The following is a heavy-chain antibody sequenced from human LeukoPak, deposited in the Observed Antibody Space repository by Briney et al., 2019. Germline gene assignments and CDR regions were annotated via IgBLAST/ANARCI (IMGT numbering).Heavy chain of an antibody. CDR1: GGSISTGGYS. J-gene: IGHJ3*02. CDR3: ARATLIWFGETNYAPEAFDI. Sequence: SQTLSLTCAVSGGSISTGGYSWSWIRQPPGKGLEWIGYTYHNVSTYYNPSLKSRVTISVDRSKNQFSLRLSSVTAADTAVYYCARATLIWFGETNYAPEAFDIWGQGTMVTVSS. CDR2: TYHNVST. V-gene: IGHV4-30-2*01. D-gene: IGHD3-10*01.